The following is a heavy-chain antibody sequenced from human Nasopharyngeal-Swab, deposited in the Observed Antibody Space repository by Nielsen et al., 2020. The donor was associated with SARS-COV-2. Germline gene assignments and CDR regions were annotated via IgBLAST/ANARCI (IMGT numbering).Heavy chain of an antibody. J-gene: IGHJ4*02. CDR2: ISYSGST. D-gene: IGHD1-7*01. Sequence: WIRQPPGKGLEWIGHISYSGSTHYDPSFRSRVTMSVDPSKNQFSLKLTSVTAADTAVYYCVRHEGGTTLDYWGQGTLVTVSS. CDR3: VRHEGGTTLDY. V-gene: IGHV4-59*08.